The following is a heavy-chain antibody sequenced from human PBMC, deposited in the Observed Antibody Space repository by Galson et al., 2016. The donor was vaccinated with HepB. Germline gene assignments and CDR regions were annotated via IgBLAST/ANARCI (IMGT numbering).Heavy chain of an antibody. CDR2: IKQDGSEK. J-gene: IGHJ6*02. Sequence: SLRLSCAVSGITFRSYTMNWVRQAPGKGLEWVANIKQDGSEKYYVDSVKGRFTISRDNAKNSLYLQMNSLRAEDTAVYYCARADPFTPPKILTGYYPHLHYYYGMDVWGQGTTVTVSS. V-gene: IGHV3-7*04. CDR3: ARADPFTPPKILTGYYPHLHYYYGMDV. D-gene: IGHD3-9*01. CDR1: GITFRSYT.